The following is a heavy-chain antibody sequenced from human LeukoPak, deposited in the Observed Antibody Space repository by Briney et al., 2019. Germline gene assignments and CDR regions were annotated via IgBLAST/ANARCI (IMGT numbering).Heavy chain of an antibody. Sequence: PSETLSLTCSVSGYPISMGYFWGWIRQPPGKGREWIGSICHTGYTSDDPCFKRRLTVSVDTSRNHVALRLSSVTAADTAVYYCASRRYRTSWYGDCGQGTPVTASS. V-gene: IGHV4-38-2*01. J-gene: IGHJ1*01. CDR1: GYPISMGYF. D-gene: IGHD6-13*01. CDR2: ICHTGYT. CDR3: ASRRYRTSWYGD.